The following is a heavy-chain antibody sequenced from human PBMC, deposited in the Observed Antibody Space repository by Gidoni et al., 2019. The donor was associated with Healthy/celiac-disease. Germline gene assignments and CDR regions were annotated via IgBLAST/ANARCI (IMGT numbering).Heavy chain of an antibody. CDR3: ARDSGLGGYYFDY. CDR2: INAGNGNT. V-gene: IGHV1-3*01. Sequence: QVQLVQSGAEVKKPGASVKVSCKASGYTFTSYAMHWVRQAPGQRLEWMGWINAGNGNTKYSQKFQGRVTITRDTSASTAYMELSSLRSEDTAVYYCARDSGLGGYYFDYWGQGTLVTVSS. D-gene: IGHD3-10*01. J-gene: IGHJ4*02. CDR1: GYTFTSYA.